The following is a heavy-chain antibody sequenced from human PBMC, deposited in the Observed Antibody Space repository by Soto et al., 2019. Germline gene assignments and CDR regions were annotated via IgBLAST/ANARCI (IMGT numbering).Heavy chain of an antibody. J-gene: IGHJ4*02. CDR3: ARDGIRIAVAARDY. Sequence: SVKVSCKASGGTFSSYAISWVRQAPGQGLEWMGGIIPIFGTANYAQKFQGRVTITADESTSTAYMELSSLRAEDTAVYYCARDGIRIAVAARDYWGQGTLVTVSS. CDR1: GGTFSSYA. D-gene: IGHD6-19*01. V-gene: IGHV1-69*13. CDR2: IIPIFGTA.